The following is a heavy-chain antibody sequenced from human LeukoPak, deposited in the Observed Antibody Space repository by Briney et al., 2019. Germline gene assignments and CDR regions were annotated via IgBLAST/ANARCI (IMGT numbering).Heavy chain of an antibody. J-gene: IGHJ4*02. CDR1: GYSISSGFY. Sequence: SETLSLTCGVSGYSISSGFYWGWIRQPPGKGLQWIGSLYYTGSAEYNPSLKSRLSMSMDKSKNQFSLKLNSVTAADTAVYYCARLWSGYNFDYWGQGTLVTVSS. CDR2: LYYTGSA. CDR3: ARLWSGYNFDY. D-gene: IGHD5-24*01. V-gene: IGHV4-38-2*01.